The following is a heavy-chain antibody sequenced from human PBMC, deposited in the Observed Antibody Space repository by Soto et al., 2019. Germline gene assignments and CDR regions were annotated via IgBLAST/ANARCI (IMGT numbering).Heavy chain of an antibody. Sequence: EVQLWDSGGGLVQPGGSLRLSCAASGFTFSNYAMGWVRQAPGKGLEWVSVITDSASTYFADSVKGRFTISRDNSKNTLYLQMNTLRAEDTAVYYCAKATGDAFDIWGQGTLVTVSS. V-gene: IGHV3-23*01. CDR3: AKATGDAFDI. CDR2: ITDSAST. CDR1: GFTFSNYA. J-gene: IGHJ3*02.